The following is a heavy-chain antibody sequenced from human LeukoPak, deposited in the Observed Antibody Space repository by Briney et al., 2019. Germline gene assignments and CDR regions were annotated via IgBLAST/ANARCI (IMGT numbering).Heavy chain of an antibody. J-gene: IGHJ4*02. D-gene: IGHD3-10*01. CDR1: GYTFSAYH. CDR3: AQKLRGAFDY. Sequence: GASVKVSCKASGYTFSAYHIHWVRQAPGQGLEWMGGIIPIFGTANYAQKFQGRVTITADESTSTAYMELSSLRSEDTAVYYCAQKLRGAFDYWGQGTLVTVSS. V-gene: IGHV1-69*13. CDR2: IIPIFGTA.